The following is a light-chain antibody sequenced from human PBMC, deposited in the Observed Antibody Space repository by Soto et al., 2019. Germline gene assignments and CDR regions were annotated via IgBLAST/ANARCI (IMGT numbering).Light chain of an antibody. CDR1: QSVSSY. Sequence: EIVLTQSPATLSLSPGERATLSCRASQSVSSYLAWYQQKPGQAPRLLIYDASNRATGIPARFSGSGSGTDFTLTISSLEREDFAVYYCQQRSNWLALTFGGGTSVEIK. V-gene: IGKV3-11*01. J-gene: IGKJ4*01. CDR3: QQRSNWLALT. CDR2: DAS.